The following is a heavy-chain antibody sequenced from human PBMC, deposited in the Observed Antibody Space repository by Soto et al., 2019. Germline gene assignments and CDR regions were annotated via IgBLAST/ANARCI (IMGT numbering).Heavy chain of an antibody. CDR1: GYSFAAYL. J-gene: IGHJ4*02. D-gene: IGHD3-22*01. CDR3: ARQIYDSDSGPNFQYYFDS. V-gene: IGHV5-10-1*01. CDR2: IDPSDSQT. Sequence: VESLKISGSGSGYSFAAYLITWVRQMPWKGLEWMGRIDPSDSQTYYSPSFRGHVTISAAKSITTVFLQWSSLRASDTAMYYCARQIYDSDSGPNFQYYFDSWGQGTLVTVSS.